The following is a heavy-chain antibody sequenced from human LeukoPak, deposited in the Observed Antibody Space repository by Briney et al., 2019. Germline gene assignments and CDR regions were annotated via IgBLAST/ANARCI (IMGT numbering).Heavy chain of an antibody. V-gene: IGHV3-66*01. Sequence: GGSLRLSCAASGFIVSTYYMNWVRQAPGKGLEWVSVIYTGGSTYYADSVKGRFTISRDISENTLYLQMNSLRAEDTAVYYCARDLVGTARGSDYWGQGTLVTVSS. CDR3: ARDLVGTARGSDY. J-gene: IGHJ4*02. D-gene: IGHD1-26*01. CDR1: GFIVSTYY. CDR2: IYTGGST.